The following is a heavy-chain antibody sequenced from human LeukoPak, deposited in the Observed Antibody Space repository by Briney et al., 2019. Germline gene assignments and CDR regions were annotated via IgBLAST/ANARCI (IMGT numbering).Heavy chain of an antibody. V-gene: IGHV1-18*04. D-gene: IGHD2-15*01. J-gene: IGHJ4*02. CDR3: ARGSEEYCSGGSCYYSILDY. CDR1: GYTFSGYY. Sequence: ASVKVSRKASGYTFSGYYMHWVRQAPGQGLEWMGWISAYNGNTNYAQKLQGRVTMTTDTSTSTAYMELRSLRSDDTAVYYCARGSEEYCSGGSCYYSILDYWGQGTLVTVSS. CDR2: ISAYNGNT.